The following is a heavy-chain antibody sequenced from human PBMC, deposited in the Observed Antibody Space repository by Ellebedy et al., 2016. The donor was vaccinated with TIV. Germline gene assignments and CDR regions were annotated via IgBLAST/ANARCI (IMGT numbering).Heavy chain of an antibody. CDR3: ARARETIIPDAFDI. CDR2: IIPIFGTA. V-gene: IGHV1-69*13. D-gene: IGHD3-10*01. CDR1: GGTFSSYA. J-gene: IGHJ3*02. Sequence: SVKVSCXASGGTFSSYAISWVRQAPGQGLEWMGGIIPIFGTANYAQKFQGRVTITADESTSTAYMELSSLRSEDTAVYYCARARETIIPDAFDIWGQGTMVTVSS.